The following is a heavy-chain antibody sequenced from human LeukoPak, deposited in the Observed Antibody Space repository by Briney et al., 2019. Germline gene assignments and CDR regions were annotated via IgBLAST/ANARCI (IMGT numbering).Heavy chain of an antibody. V-gene: IGHV4-61*02. D-gene: IGHD3-16*01. CDR1: GGSISSDRFY. CDR3: ARVPDWTYVPYH. Sequence: SETLSLTCTVSGGSISSDRFYWTWVRQPAGKGLEWIGRIKTSNTNYNPSLKSRVSISLDTSTNQFSLKLSSLTAADTAVYYCARVPDWTYVPYHWGQGTLVTVSS. J-gene: IGHJ5*02. CDR2: IKTSNT.